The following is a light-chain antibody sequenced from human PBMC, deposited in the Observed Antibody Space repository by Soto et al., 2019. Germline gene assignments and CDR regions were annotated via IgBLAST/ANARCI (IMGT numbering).Light chain of an antibody. CDR2: EDT. Sequence: SSELTQPPSVSVSLGQTANITCSGNTLGSKFVFWYQQKAGQSPMVVIYEDTKRPSGIPERFSGSNSGNTATLTISGTQAMDEADFYCQAWDSGTVVFGGGTKLTVL. CDR3: QAWDSGTVV. J-gene: IGLJ2*01. V-gene: IGLV3-1*01. CDR1: TLGSKF.